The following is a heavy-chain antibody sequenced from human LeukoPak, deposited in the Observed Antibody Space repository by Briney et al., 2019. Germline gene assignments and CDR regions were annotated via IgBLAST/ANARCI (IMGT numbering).Heavy chain of an antibody. CDR2: IYYSGST. Sequence: SETLSLTCTVSGGSISGYYWSWIRQPPGGGLVWIGYIYYSGSTNYNPSLKSRVTISIDMSKNQFSLKLGSVTAADTALYYCARHFTYSYDTSGYPRDIFDIWGQGTMVTVSS. D-gene: IGHD3-22*01. CDR1: GGSISGYY. J-gene: IGHJ3*02. V-gene: IGHV4-59*08. CDR3: ARHFTYSYDTSGYPRDIFDI.